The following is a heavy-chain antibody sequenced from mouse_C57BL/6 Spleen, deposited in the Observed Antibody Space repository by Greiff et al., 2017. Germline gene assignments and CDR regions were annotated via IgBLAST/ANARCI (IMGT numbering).Heavy chain of an antibody. CDR3: ARRGEITTVVPYY. Sequence: VQRVESGAELAKPGASVKLSCKASGYTFTSYWMHWVKQRPGQGLEWIGYINPSSGYTKYNQKFKDKATLTADKSSSTAYMQLSSLTYEDSAVYYCARRGEITTVVPYYWGQGTTLTVSS. D-gene: IGHD1-1*01. CDR1: GYTFTSYW. V-gene: IGHV1-7*01. J-gene: IGHJ2*01. CDR2: INPSSGYT.